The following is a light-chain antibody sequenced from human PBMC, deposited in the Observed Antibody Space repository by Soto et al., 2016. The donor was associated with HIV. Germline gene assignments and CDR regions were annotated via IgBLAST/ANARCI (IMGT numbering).Light chain of an antibody. Sequence: SYVLTQPPSVSVAPGNTARITCGGNNIGSKSVHWYQQKPGQAPVLVVYDDNDRPSGIPERFSGSNSGNTATLSISRVEAGDEADYYCQVWDSSGDHVVFGGGTKLTV. J-gene: IGLJ2*01. V-gene: IGLV3-21*03. CDR2: DDN. CDR1: NIGSKS. CDR3: QVWDSSGDHVV.